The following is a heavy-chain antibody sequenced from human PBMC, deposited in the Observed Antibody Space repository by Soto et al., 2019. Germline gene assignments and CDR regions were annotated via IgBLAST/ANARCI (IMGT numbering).Heavy chain of an antibody. Sequence: QVQLVESGGGVVQPGRSLRLSCAASGFTFSSYGMHWVRQAPGKGLEWVAVIWYDGSNKYYADSVKGRFTISRDNSKTTLYLQMNSLRAEDTAVYYCARGASGPLDSWGQGTLVTVSS. V-gene: IGHV3-33*01. D-gene: IGHD1-26*01. CDR1: GFTFSSYG. CDR2: IWYDGSNK. J-gene: IGHJ4*02. CDR3: ARGASGPLDS.